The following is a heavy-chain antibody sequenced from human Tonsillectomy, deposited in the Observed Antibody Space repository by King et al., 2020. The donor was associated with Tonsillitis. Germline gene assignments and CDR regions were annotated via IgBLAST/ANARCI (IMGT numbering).Heavy chain of an antibody. Sequence: VQLVESGGGLVQPGRSLRLSCAASGFTFDDYAMHWVRQAPGKGLEWVSGMSWNSGSIGYADSVKGRFTISIDNAKNSLYLQMNSLRAEDTALYYCAKGHDSSGYYYIDDAFDIWGQGTMVTVSS. V-gene: IGHV3-9*01. CDR2: MSWNSGSI. CDR3: AKGHDSSGYYYIDDAFDI. CDR1: GFTFDDYA. D-gene: IGHD3-22*01. J-gene: IGHJ3*02.